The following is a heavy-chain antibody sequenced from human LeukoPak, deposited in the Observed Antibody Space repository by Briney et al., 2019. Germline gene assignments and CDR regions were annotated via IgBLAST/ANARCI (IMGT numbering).Heavy chain of an antibody. J-gene: IGHJ4*02. CDR2: INWNAGST. Sequence: GGSLRLSCAASGFTFADYAMSWVRQAPGKGLEWVSGINWNAGSTGYADSVKGRFTISRDNAKNSLYLQMNSLRAEDTALYYCARGRSARWEDSADYWGQGTLVTVSS. CDR3: ARGRSARWEDSADY. D-gene: IGHD1-26*01. V-gene: IGHV3-20*04. CDR1: GFTFADYA.